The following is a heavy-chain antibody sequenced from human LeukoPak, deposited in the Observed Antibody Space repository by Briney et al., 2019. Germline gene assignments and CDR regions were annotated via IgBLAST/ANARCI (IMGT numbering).Heavy chain of an antibody. CDR3: AGSGSSSWTPYYYGMDV. Sequence: SETLSLTCTVSGGSISSSNYYWGWIHQPPGKGLEWIGTIYYSGSTNYNPSLKSRVTISVDTSKNQFSLKLSSVTAADTAVYYCAGSGSSSWTPYYYGMDVWGQGTTVTVSS. V-gene: IGHV4-39*07. D-gene: IGHD6-13*01. CDR1: GGSISSSNYY. CDR2: IYYSGST. J-gene: IGHJ6*02.